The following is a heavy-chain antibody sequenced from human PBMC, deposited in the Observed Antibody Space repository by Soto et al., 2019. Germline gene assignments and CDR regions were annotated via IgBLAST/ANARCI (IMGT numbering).Heavy chain of an antibody. J-gene: IGHJ5*02. V-gene: IGHV1-2*04. CDR3: ARDLGIAAAGTLTWFDP. Sequence: ASVKVSCKASGYTFTRSGISWVRQAPGQGLEWMGWINPNSGGTNYAQKFQGWVTMTRDTSISTAYMELSRLRSDDTAVYYCARDLGIAAAGTLTWFDPWGQGTLVTVSS. CDR1: GYTFTRSG. CDR2: INPNSGGT. D-gene: IGHD6-13*01.